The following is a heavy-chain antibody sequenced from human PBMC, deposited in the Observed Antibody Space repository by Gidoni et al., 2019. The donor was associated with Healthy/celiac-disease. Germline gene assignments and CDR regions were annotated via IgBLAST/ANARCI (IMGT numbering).Heavy chain of an antibody. D-gene: IGHD2-15*01. CDR3: ARGPRLLPTGFDP. J-gene: IGHJ5*02. CDR2: ISSSSSYI. CDR1: GFTFSSYS. Sequence: EVQLVESGGGLVKPGGSLRLSCAASGFTFSSYSMNWVRPAPGKGLEWVSSISSSSSYIYYADSVKGRFTISRDNAKNSLYLQMNSLRAEDTAVYYCARGPRLLPTGFDPWGQGTLVTVSS. V-gene: IGHV3-21*01.